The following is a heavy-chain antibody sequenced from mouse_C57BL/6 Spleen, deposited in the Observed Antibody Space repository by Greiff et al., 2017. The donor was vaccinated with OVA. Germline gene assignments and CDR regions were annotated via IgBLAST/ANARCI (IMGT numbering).Heavy chain of an antibody. J-gene: IGHJ3*01. CDR1: GYTFTSYW. V-gene: IGHV1-55*01. CDR3: ASSYYDSGGAWFAY. CDR2: IYPGSGST. Sequence: VQLQQPGAELVKPGASVKMSCKASGYTFTSYWITWVKQRPGQGLEWIGDIYPGSGSTNYNEKFKSKATLAVDTSSSTAYMQLSSLTSEDSAVLYCASSYYDSGGAWFAYWGQGTLVTVSA. D-gene: IGHD2-4*01.